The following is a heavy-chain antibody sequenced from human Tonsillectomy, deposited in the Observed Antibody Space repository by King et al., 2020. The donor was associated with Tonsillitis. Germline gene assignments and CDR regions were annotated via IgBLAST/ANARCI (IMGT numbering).Heavy chain of an antibody. CDR3: ASGYSYGPYYFDY. J-gene: IGHJ4*02. CDR2: INSDGSST. D-gene: IGHD5-18*01. Sequence: VQLVESGGGLVQPGGSLRLSCAASGFTFSSYWMHWVRHAPGKGLVWVSRINSDGSSTSYADSVKGRFTISRDNAKNTLYLQMNSLRAEDTAVYYCASGYSYGPYYFDYWGQGTLVTVSS. CDR1: GFTFSSYW. V-gene: IGHV3-74*01.